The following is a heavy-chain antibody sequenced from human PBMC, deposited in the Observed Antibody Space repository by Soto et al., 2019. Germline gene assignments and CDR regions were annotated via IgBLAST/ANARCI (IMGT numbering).Heavy chain of an antibody. J-gene: IGHJ4*02. CDR2: INAGNGNT. V-gene: IGHV1-3*01. CDR1: GYTFTSYA. D-gene: IGHD3-3*01. Sequence: ASVKVSCKASGYTFTSYAMHWVRQAPGQRLEWMGWINAGNGNTKYSQKFQGRVTITRDTSASTAYMELSSLRSEDTAVYYCARDRGDDFWSDFDYWGQGTLVTVSS. CDR3: ARDRGDDFWSDFDY.